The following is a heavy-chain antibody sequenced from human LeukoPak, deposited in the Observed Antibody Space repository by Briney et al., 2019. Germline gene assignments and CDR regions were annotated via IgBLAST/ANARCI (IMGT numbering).Heavy chain of an antibody. V-gene: IGHV3-30-3*01. CDR3: ARVGDYGDYVLDY. CDR2: ISYDGSNK. CDR1: GFTFSSYA. Sequence: GGSLRLPCAASGFTFSSYAMHWVRQAPGKGLEWVAVISYDGSNKYYADSVKGRFTISRDNSKNTLYLQMNSLRAEDTAVYYCARVGDYGDYVLDYWGQGTLVTVSS. J-gene: IGHJ4*02. D-gene: IGHD4-17*01.